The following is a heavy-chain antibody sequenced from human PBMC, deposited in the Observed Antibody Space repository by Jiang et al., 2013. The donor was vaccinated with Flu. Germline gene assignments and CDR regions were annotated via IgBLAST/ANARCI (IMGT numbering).Heavy chain of an antibody. CDR3: AKLTRSVASGDY. CDR1: GFTFSSSW. Sequence: QLVESGGGLVQPGGSLRLSCAASGFTFSSSWMKWVRQAPGMGLECVASINEDGGEKYYVDSVKGRFTVSRDNAKNSLYLQMNSLTADDTAVYYCAKLTRSVASGDYWGQGTLIIVSS. D-gene: IGHD3-10*01. CDR2: INEDGGEK. J-gene: IGHJ4*02. V-gene: IGHV3-7*01.